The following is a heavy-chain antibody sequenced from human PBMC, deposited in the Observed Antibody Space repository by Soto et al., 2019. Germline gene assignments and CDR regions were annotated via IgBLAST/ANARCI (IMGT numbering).Heavy chain of an antibody. V-gene: IGHV1-18*01. D-gene: IGHD3-22*01. CDR3: ARSVYYDSSGPPGY. Sequence: GASVKVSCKASGYTFTSYGISWVRQAPGQGLEWMGWISAYNGNTNYAQKLQGRVTMTTDTSTSTAYMELRSLRSDDTAVYYCARSVYYDSSGPPGYWGQGTLVTVSS. CDR2: ISAYNGNT. J-gene: IGHJ4*02. CDR1: GYTFTSYG.